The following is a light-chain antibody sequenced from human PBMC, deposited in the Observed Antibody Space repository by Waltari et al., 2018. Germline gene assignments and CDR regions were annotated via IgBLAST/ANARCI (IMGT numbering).Light chain of an antibody. Sequence: EIVMTQSPATLSVSPGERATLSCRASQSVSSNLAWYQQKPGQAPRRLIYGASTRATCIPARFSGSGSGTEFTLTISSLQSEDFAVYYCQQYNNWPPSITFGQGTRLEIK. CDR1: QSVSSN. CDR2: GAS. J-gene: IGKJ5*01. CDR3: QQYNNWPPSIT. V-gene: IGKV3-15*01.